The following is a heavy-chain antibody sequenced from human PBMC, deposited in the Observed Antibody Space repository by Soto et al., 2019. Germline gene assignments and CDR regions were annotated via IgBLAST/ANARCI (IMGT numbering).Heavy chain of an antibody. CDR1: GATFNDYT. Sequence: QVQLVQSGAEVKKPGSSVRISCAASGATFNDYTFTWVRRAPGQGLEWMGMVIPLLDASNYAEKFQDRVKINADRSTSTVYMELSGLKSEDSAIYYCASGKSQMTQDRMGFYSYMDVWGKGTTVTVSS. V-gene: IGHV1-69*08. CDR2: VIPLLDAS. J-gene: IGHJ6*03. CDR3: ASGKSQMTQDRMGFYSYMDV. D-gene: IGHD2-15*01.